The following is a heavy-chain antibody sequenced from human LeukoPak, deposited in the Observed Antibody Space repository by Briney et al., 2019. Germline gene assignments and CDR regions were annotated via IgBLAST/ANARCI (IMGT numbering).Heavy chain of an antibody. CDR1: GFTFSSYS. CDR2: ISSSSSYI. CDR3: ATFPGDGFDY. Sequence: GGSLRLSCAASGFTFSSYSMNWVRQAPGKGLEWVSSISSSSSYIYYADSVKGRFTISRDNAKNSLYLQMNSLRSEDTAVYYCATFPGDGFDYWGQGTLVTVSS. D-gene: IGHD5-24*01. V-gene: IGHV3-21*04. J-gene: IGHJ4*02.